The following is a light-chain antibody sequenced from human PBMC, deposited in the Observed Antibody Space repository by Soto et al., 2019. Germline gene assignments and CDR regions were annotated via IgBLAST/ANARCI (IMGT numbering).Light chain of an antibody. CDR2: DAS. Sequence: IVLTQSPATLTFSXGKRATLSCRASQSAISKLAWYQQKPGXAPRLLLDDASNRANGIPARFSGSGSGTDFTLTISSLEPEDFAVYYCQQRSNWPPTFGQGTRLEIK. CDR3: QQRSNWPPT. V-gene: IGKV3-11*01. J-gene: IGKJ5*01. CDR1: QSAISK.